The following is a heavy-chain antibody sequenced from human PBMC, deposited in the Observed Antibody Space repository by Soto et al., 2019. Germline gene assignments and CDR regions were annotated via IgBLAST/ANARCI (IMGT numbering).Heavy chain of an antibody. CDR1: GGSISSSSYY. D-gene: IGHD3-22*01. J-gene: IGHJ3*02. Sequence: SETLSLTCTVSGGSISSSSYYWGWIRQPPGKGLEWIGSIYYSGSTYYNPSLKSRVTISVDTSKNQFSLKLSSVTAADTAVYYRSRHRAGMIVEGGAFDIWGQGKRVTVSS. CDR3: SRHRAGMIVEGGAFDI. V-gene: IGHV4-39*01. CDR2: IYYSGST.